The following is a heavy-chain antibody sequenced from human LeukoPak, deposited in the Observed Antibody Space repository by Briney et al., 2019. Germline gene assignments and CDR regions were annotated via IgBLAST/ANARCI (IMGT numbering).Heavy chain of an antibody. D-gene: IGHD2-15*01. CDR3: AKDYSNLDY. CDR1: GFTFDSYA. J-gene: IGHJ4*02. V-gene: IGHV3-23*01. CDR2: ISGVGGST. Sequence: PGGSLRLSCAVSGFTFDSYAMSWVRQAPGKGLEWVSSISGVGGSTYYADSVKGRFTISRDNSENTLYLQMNSLRAEDTAVYYCAKDYSNLDYWGQGTLVTVSP.